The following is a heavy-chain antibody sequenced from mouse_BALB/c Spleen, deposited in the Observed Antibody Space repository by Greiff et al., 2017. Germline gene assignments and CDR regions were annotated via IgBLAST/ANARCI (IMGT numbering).Heavy chain of an antibody. Sequence: DVQLVESGGGLVQPGGSRKLSCAASGFTFSSFGMHWVRQAPEKGLEWVAYISSGSSTIYYADTVKGRFTISRDNPKNTLFLQMTSLRSEDTAMYYCARHYSYWYFDVWGAGTTVTVSS. D-gene: IGHD1-2*01. CDR1: GFTFSSFG. CDR2: ISSGSSTI. V-gene: IGHV5-17*02. J-gene: IGHJ1*01. CDR3: ARHYSYWYFDV.